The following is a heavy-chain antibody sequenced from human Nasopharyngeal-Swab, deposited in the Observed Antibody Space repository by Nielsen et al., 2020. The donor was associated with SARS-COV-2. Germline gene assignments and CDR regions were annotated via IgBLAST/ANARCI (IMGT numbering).Heavy chain of an antibody. Sequence: GESLKISCAASGFTFSSYDMHWVRQAPGKGLEWVAVISYDGSNKYYADSVKGRFTISRDNSKNTLYLQMNSLRAEDTAVYYCAKGGSTTGTVGLDIWGQGTMVTVSS. D-gene: IGHD1-1*01. CDR1: GFTFSSYD. CDR2: ISYDGSNK. J-gene: IGHJ3*02. V-gene: IGHV3-30*18. CDR3: AKGGSTTGTVGLDI.